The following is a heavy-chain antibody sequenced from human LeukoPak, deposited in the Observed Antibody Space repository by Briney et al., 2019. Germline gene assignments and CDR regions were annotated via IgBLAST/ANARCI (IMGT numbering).Heavy chain of an antibody. J-gene: IGHJ5*02. CDR3: AREDDYSNYGP. D-gene: IGHD4-11*01. V-gene: IGHV4-4*07. CDR2: IYTSGST. CDR1: GASISSNY. Sequence: SETLSLTCSVSGASISSNYWTWIRQPAGKGLEWIGRIYTSGSTNYNPSPKSRVTISVDKSKNQFSLKLSSVTAADTAVYDCAREDDYSNYGPWGQGTLVSVSP.